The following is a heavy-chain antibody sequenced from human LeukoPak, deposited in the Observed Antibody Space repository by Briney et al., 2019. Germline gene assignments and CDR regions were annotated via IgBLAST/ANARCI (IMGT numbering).Heavy chain of an antibody. CDR2: IKQDGSEK. D-gene: IGHD6-6*01. V-gene: IGHV3-7*01. Sequence: GGSLRLSCAASEFTFISYWMTWVRQAPGKGLEWVANIKQDGSEKDYVDSVKGRFTISRDNAKNSLYLQMNSLTAEDTAVYYCARESFAARWDWGQGTLVTVSS. CDR3: ARESFAARWD. CDR1: EFTFISYW. J-gene: IGHJ4*02.